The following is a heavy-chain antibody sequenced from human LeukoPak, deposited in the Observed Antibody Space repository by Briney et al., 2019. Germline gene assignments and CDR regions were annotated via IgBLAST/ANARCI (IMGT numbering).Heavy chain of an antibody. CDR1: GYTFTGYY. D-gene: IGHD6-19*01. CDR3: ARDLKRGYSSGRYSWGTGSSNDY. V-gene: IGHV1-2*02. J-gene: IGHJ4*02. Sequence: ASVKVSCKASGYTFTGYYMHWVRQAPGQGLEWMGWINPNSGGTNYAQKFQGRVTMTRDTSISTAYMELSRLRSDDTAVYYCARDLKRGYSSGRYSWGTGSSNDYWGQGTLVTVSS. CDR2: INPNSGGT.